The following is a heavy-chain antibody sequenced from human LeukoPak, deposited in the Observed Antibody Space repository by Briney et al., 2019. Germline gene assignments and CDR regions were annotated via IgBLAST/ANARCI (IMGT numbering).Heavy chain of an antibody. CDR1: GFTFSSYS. Sequence: GGSLRLSCAASGFTFSSYSMNWVRHAPGKGLEWVSSISSSSSYIYYGESVKGRFTISRDNAKNSLYMQMNSLRAEDTAVYYCARDYPRYCSGGRCPMTFDYWGQGTLVTVSS. D-gene: IGHD2-15*01. V-gene: IGHV3-21*01. CDR2: ISSSSSYI. CDR3: ARDYPRYCSGGRCPMTFDY. J-gene: IGHJ4*02.